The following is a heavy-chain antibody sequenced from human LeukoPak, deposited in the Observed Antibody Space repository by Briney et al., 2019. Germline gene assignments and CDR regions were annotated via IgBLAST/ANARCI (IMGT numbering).Heavy chain of an antibody. V-gene: IGHV1-18*01. J-gene: IGHJ5*02. Sequence: GASVKVSCKASGGTFSSYAISWVRQAPGQGLEWMGWISAYNGNTNYAQKLQGRVTMTTDTSTSTAYMELRSLRSDDTAVYYCARELVRGMNWFDPWGQGTLVTVSS. CDR2: ISAYNGNT. CDR1: GGTFSSYA. D-gene: IGHD3-10*01. CDR3: ARELVRGMNWFDP.